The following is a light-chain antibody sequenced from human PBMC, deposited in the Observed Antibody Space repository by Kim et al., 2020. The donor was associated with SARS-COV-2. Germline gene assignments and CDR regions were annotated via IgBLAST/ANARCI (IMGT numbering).Light chain of an antibody. CDR2: SNS. CDR3: QSYDSSLSEV. CDR1: SSNIGAGYD. J-gene: IGLJ3*02. V-gene: IGLV1-40*01. Sequence: QPVLTQPPSVSGAPGQRVTISCTGSSSNIGAGYDVHWYQQLPGTAPKLLIYSNSNRPSGVPDRFSGSKSGTSASLAITGLQAEVEADYYCQSYDSSLSEVFGGGTQLTVL.